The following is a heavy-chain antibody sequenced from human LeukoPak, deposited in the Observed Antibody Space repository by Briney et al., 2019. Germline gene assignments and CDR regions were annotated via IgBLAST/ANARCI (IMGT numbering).Heavy chain of an antibody. Sequence: GGSLRLSFAASGFTFSSYSMNWVRQAPGKGLEWVSSISSSSSYIYYADSVKGRFTISRDDAKNSLYLQMNSLRAEDTAVYYCAREEHYDRSGWGAFPIWGQETMLTVSS. CDR3: AREEHYDRSGWGAFPI. V-gene: IGHV3-21*01. CDR2: ISSSSSYI. J-gene: IGHJ3*02. D-gene: IGHD3-22*01. CDR1: GFTFSSYS.